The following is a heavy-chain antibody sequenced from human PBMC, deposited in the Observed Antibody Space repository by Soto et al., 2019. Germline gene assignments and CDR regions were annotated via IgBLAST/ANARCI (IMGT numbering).Heavy chain of an antibody. V-gene: IGHV1-69*02. CDR2: IIPIQNKA. J-gene: IGHJ6*03. D-gene: IGHD2-15*01. CDR3: AKSLLFVDHAYMDV. CDR1: GGSFISYS. Sequence: QVQLVQSGAELKKPGSSLKVSCEASGGSFISYSFTWVRQSPCQWLEWMGRIIPIQNKANYALNFQDRVTITADRSTRTAYMALRSLRPEDTAVYYCAKSLLFVDHAYMDVWGKGPTVTVSS.